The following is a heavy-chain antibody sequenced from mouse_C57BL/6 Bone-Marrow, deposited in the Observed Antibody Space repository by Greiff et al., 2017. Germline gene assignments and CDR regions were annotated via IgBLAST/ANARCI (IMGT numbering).Heavy chain of an antibody. CDR2: IYPRSGNT. J-gene: IGHJ4*01. D-gene: IGHD2-5*01. CDR1: GYTFTSYG. CDR3: ARGSYYSNLGYAMDY. V-gene: IGHV1-81*01. Sequence: VQLQQSGAELARPGASVKLSCKASGYTFTSYGISWVKQRTGQGLEWIGEIYPRSGNTYYNEKFKGKATLTADKSSSTAYMELRSLTSEDSAVYFCARGSYYSNLGYAMDYWGQGTSVTVSS.